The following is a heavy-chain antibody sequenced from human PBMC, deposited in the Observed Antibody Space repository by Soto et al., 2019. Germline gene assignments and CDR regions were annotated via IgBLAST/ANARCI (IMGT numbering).Heavy chain of an antibody. CDR1: GGSFSGYC. J-gene: IGHJ4*02. CDR3: ARGGGYDSFDF. D-gene: IGHD5-12*01. V-gene: IGHV4-34*01. CDR2: INHSGST. Sequence: ASETLSLTCAVYGGSFSGYCWSWIRQPPGKGLEWIGEINHSGSTNYNPSLKSRVTISVDTSKNQFSLKLSSVTAADKAVYYCARGGGYDSFDFWGQGIQVTVS.